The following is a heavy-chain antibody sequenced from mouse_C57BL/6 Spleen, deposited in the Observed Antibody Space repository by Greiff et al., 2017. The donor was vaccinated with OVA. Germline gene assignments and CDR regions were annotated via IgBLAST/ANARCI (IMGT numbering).Heavy chain of an antibody. CDR1: GYTFTSYW. J-gene: IGHJ4*01. V-gene: IGHV1-64*01. D-gene: IGHD1-1*01. CDR3: ARRITTVVDAMDY. CDR2: IHPNSGST. Sequence: VQLQQPGAELVKPGASVKLSCKASGYTFTSYWMHWVKQSPGQGLEWIGMIHPNSGSTNYNEKFKSKATLTVDKSSSTAYMQLSSLTSEDSAVYYCARRITTVVDAMDYWGQGTSVTVSS.